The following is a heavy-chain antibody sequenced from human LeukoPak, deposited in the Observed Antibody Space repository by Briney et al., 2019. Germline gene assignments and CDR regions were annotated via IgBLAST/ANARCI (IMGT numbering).Heavy chain of an antibody. CDR3: AQIYYDRSGYYQFDY. Sequence: PGGSLRLSCATSGFTFNNSAMSWVRQPPGKGLEWVSTISVTGSTTFYADSVKGRFTISRGNSKNTLYLKVSSLRVEDTALYFCAQIYYDRSGYYQFDYWGQGTLVTVSS. D-gene: IGHD3-22*01. J-gene: IGHJ4*02. V-gene: IGHV3-23*01. CDR2: ISVTGSTT. CDR1: GFTFNNSA.